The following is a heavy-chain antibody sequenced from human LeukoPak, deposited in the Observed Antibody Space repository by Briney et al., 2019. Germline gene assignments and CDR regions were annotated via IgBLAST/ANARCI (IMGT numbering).Heavy chain of an antibody. J-gene: IGHJ4*02. CDR1: GFTFDDYA. CDR3: AKALDTAMVTRSFASDY. V-gene: IGHV3-9*01. D-gene: IGHD5-18*01. Sequence: GRSLRLSCAASGFTFDDYAMHWVRQAPGKGLEWVSGISWNSGSIGYADSVKGRFTISRDNSKNTLYLQMNSLRAEDTAVYYCAKALDTAMVTRSFASDYWGQGTLVTVSS. CDR2: ISWNSGSI.